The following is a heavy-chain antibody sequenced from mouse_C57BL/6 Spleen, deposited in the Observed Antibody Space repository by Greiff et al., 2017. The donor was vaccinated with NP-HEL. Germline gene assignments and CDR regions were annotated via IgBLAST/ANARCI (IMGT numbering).Heavy chain of an antibody. V-gene: IGHV3-1*01. CDR2: ISYSGST. CDR1: GYSITSGYD. CDR3: ARAGGGTDYAMDY. Sequence: VQLKESGPGMVKPSQSLSLTCTVTGYSITSGYDWHWIRHFPGNKLEWMGYISYSGSTNYNPSLKSRISITHDTSKNHFFLKLNSVTTEDTATYYCARAGGGTDYAMDYWGQGTSVTVSS. J-gene: IGHJ4*01. D-gene: IGHD4-1*01.